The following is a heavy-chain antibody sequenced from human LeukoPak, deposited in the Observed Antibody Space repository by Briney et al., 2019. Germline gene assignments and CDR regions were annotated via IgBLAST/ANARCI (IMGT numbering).Heavy chain of an antibody. CDR2: INSDGSST. CDR1: GFTFSSYW. CDR3: ARGGGSYNFDY. V-gene: IGHV3-74*01. J-gene: IGHJ4*02. D-gene: IGHD1-26*01. Sequence: PGGSLRLSCAASGFTFSSYWMHWVRQALGKGLVWVSRINSDGSSTRYADSVKGRFTISRDNAKNTLYLQMNSLRAEDTAVYYCARGGGSYNFDYWGQGTLVTVSS.